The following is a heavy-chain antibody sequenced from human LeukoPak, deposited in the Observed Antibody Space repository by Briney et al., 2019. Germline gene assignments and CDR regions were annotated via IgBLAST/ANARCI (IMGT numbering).Heavy chain of an antibody. CDR2: IEYDGSNT. CDR1: GFIFSDFG. Sequence: PGGSLRLSCAASGFIFSDFGMHWVRQAPGKGLEWVAFIEYDGSNTYYADSVKGRSTISRDNAKNTLYLQMNSLRAEDTAVYYCARATFGHPKPYDAFDIWGQGTMVTVSS. V-gene: IGHV3-30*02. J-gene: IGHJ3*02. D-gene: IGHD3/OR15-3a*01. CDR3: ARATFGHPKPYDAFDI.